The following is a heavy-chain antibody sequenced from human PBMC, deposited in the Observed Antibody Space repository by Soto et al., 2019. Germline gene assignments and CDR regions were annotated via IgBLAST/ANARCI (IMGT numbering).Heavy chain of an antibody. J-gene: IGHJ6*03. D-gene: IGHD3-3*01. CDR3: ATAPKMRYYDFWSGYRRPYYMAV. CDR1: GYTLTELS. V-gene: IGHV1-24*01. CDR2: FDPEDGET. Sequence: ASVKVSCKVSGYTLTELSMHWVRQAPGKGLEWMGGFDPEDGETIYAQKFQGRVTMTEDTSTDTAYMELSSLRSEDTAVYYCATAPKMRYYDFWSGYRRPYYMAVWGKGTTVTVSS.